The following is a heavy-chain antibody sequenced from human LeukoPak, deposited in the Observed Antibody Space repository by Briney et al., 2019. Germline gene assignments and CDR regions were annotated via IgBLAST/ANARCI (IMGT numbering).Heavy chain of an antibody. CDR2: INHSGST. CDR1: GGSFSGYY. V-gene: IGHV4-34*01. D-gene: IGHD4-11*01. CDR3: VGVARPTTNYFDY. Sequence: SETPSLTCAVYGGSFSGYYWSWIRQPPGKGLEWIGEINHSGSTNYNPSLKSRVTISVDTSKNQFSLKLISVTAADTAVYYCVGVARPTTNYFDYWGQGTLVTVSS. J-gene: IGHJ4*02.